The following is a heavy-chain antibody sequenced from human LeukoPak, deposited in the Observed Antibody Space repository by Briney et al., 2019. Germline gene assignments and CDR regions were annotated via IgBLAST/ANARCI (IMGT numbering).Heavy chain of an antibody. CDR3: ARDQGYYFDY. Sequence: ASVRVSCKASGYTFTSYGVSWVRQAPGQGLEWMGWISTYNGKTNYAQKFQGRVNMTTDTSTSTAYMELRSLRSDDPAVYYCARDQGYYFDYWGQGTLLTVSS. V-gene: IGHV1-18*01. CDR1: GYTFTSYG. J-gene: IGHJ4*02. CDR2: ISTYNGKT.